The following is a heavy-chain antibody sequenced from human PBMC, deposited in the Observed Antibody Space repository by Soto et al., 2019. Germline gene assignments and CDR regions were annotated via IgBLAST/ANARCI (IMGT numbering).Heavy chain of an antibody. CDR3: ATNHFDSETYSTHAYYGMDV. Sequence: GGSLRLSCAASGFTFSDYGIHWVRQAPGKGLEWVAVISYDESNKYYADSVKGRFTISRDNSKNTLYLEMNSLRTEDTAVYYCATNHFDSETYSTHAYYGMDVCGQGTTVTVSS. V-gene: IGHV3-30*03. CDR2: ISYDESNK. D-gene: IGHD3-10*01. J-gene: IGHJ6*02. CDR1: GFTFSDYG.